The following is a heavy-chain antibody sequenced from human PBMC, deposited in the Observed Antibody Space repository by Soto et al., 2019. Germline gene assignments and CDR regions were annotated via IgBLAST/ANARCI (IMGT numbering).Heavy chain of an antibody. V-gene: IGHV4-59*01. CDR3: ARRYGGNFDY. Sequence: QVQLQESGPGLVKPSETLSLTCTVSGGSISSYYWCWIRQPPGKGLEWIGYNYYSGSTNYNPSLKSRVTRSVDRSKNQFSLKLSSVTAADTAVYYCARRYGGNFDYWGQGTLVTVSS. J-gene: IGHJ4*02. D-gene: IGHD1-26*01. CDR2: NYYSGST. CDR1: GGSISSYY.